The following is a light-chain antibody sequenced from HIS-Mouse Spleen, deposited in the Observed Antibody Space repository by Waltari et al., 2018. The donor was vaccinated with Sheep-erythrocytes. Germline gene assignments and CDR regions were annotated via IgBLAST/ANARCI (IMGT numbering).Light chain of an antibody. CDR3: CSYAGSYTFVV. CDR2: DVS. Sequence: QSALTQPRSVSGSPGQSVTISCTGTSSDVGDYNYVSWYQQHPGKAPKFMNYDVSKRPSGVPDRFSGSKSGNTASLTISGLQAEDEADYSCCSYAGSYTFVVFGGGTKLTVL. J-gene: IGLJ2*01. CDR1: SSDVGDYNY. V-gene: IGLV2-11*01.